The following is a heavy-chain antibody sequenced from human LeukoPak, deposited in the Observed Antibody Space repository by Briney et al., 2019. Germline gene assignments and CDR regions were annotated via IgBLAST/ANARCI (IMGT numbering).Heavy chain of an antibody. D-gene: IGHD2-21*01. CDR3: AKAPVTSCRGAYCYPFDS. CDR2: INQDESAK. V-gene: IGHV3-7*03. Sequence: GGSLRLSCAASGFTFSRYWMSWVRQAPGKGLEWVASINQDESAKFYVDSVKGRFTISRDNSKNTLYLQMNSLRAEDAAVYFCAKAPVTSCRGAYCYPFDSWGQGTLVTVSS. CDR1: GFTFSRYW. J-gene: IGHJ4*02.